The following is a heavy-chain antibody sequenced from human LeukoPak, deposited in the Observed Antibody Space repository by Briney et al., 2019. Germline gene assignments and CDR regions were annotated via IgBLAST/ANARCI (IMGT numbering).Heavy chain of an antibody. CDR1: GFTFRNYA. CDR3: AKDFFGEVTTEGFDY. Sequence: GGSLRLSCAASGFTFRNYAMTWVRQAPGKGLEWVSGISGSADTTYYADSVKGRFTISRDNSKSTVYLQMNSLRAEDTALYYCAKDFFGEVTTEGFDYWGQGTLVTVSS. D-gene: IGHD4-11*01. J-gene: IGHJ4*02. CDR2: ISGSADTT. V-gene: IGHV3-23*01.